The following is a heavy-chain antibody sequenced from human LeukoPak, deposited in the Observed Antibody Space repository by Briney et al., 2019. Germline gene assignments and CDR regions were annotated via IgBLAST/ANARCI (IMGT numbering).Heavy chain of an antibody. Sequence: GGSLTLSCAPSGFTFSSHWMSWVRQAPGKGREWVANIKQDGSEKYYVDSVKGRFTISRDNAKNSLYLQMNSLRAEDTAVYYCARVHSFGVDWFDPWGQGTLVTVSS. CDR3: ARVHSFGVDWFDP. CDR2: IKQDGSEK. D-gene: IGHD2-15*01. CDR1: GFTFSSHW. J-gene: IGHJ5*02. V-gene: IGHV3-7*01.